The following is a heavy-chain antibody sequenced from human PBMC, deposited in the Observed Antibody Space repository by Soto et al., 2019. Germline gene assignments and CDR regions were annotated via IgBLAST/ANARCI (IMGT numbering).Heavy chain of an antibody. D-gene: IGHD3-22*01. Sequence: GASVKVSCKASGYTFTGYYMRWVRQAPGQGLEWMGWINPNSGGTNYAQKFQGRVTITRDTSASTAYMELSSLRSEDTAVYYCARDFYYSSNWFDPWGQGTLVTVSS. CDR1: GYTFTGYY. V-gene: IGHV1-2*02. CDR2: INPNSGGT. CDR3: ARDFYYSSNWFDP. J-gene: IGHJ5*02.